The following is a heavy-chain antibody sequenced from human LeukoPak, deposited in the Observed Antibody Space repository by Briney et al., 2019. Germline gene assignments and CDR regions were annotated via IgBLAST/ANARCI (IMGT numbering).Heavy chain of an antibody. CDR2: IYYSGST. V-gene: IGHV4-31*03. J-gene: IGHJ4*02. CDR3: ARGYCSSTSCYPFDY. D-gene: IGHD2-2*01. CDR1: GGSISSGGYY. Sequence: SQTLSLTCTVSGGSISSGGYYWSWIRQHPGKGLEWIGYIYYSGSTYYNPSLKSRVTISVYTSKNQFSLKLSSVTAADTAVYYCARGYCSSTSCYPFDYWGQGTLVTVSS.